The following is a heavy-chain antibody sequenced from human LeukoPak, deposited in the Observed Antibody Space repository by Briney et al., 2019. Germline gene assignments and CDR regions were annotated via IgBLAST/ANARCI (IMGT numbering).Heavy chain of an antibody. J-gene: IGHJ4*02. CDR1: GGSISSGGYY. CDR3: ARVRYFGVVIMEITYFDY. V-gene: IGHV4-31*03. Sequence: SETLSLTCTVSGGSISSGGYYWSWIRQHPGKGLEWIGYIYYSGSTYYNPSLKCRVTISVDTSKNQFSLKMSSVTAAETAVYYCARVRYFGVVIMEITYFDYWGQGTLVTVSS. D-gene: IGHD3-3*01. CDR2: IYYSGST.